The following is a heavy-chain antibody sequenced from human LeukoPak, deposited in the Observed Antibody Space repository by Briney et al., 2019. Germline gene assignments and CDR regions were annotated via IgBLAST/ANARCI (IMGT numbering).Heavy chain of an antibody. CDR1: GFTVSSNY. V-gene: IGHV3-53*01. CDR2: IYGGGAT. Sequence: PGGSLRLSCAASGFTVSSNYMSWVRQAPGKGLEWVSVIYGGGATYYADSVMGRFTISRDNSKNTLYLQMNSLRAEDTAVYYCAKLQSDGLRTYYGMDVWGQGTTVTVSS. J-gene: IGHJ6*02. D-gene: IGHD4-23*01. CDR3: AKLQSDGLRTYYGMDV.